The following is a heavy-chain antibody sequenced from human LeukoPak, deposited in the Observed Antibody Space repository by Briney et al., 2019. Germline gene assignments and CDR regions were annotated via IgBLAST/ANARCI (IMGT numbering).Heavy chain of an antibody. Sequence: SETLSLTCAVYGGSFSGYYWSWIRQPPGKGLELIGEINHSGSTNYNPSLKSRVAISVDTSKNQFSLKLSSVTAADTAVYYCAVFLPYCSGGSCYSDYWGQGTLVTVSS. D-gene: IGHD2-15*01. J-gene: IGHJ4*02. CDR1: GGSFSGYY. CDR3: AVFLPYCSGGSCYSDY. V-gene: IGHV4-34*01. CDR2: INHSGST.